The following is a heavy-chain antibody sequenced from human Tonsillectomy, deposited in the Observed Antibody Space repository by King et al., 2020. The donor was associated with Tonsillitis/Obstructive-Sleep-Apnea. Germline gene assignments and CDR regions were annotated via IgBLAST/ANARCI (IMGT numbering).Heavy chain of an antibody. Sequence: QLVQSGDEVKKPGSSVRVSCKASGGTFSTYAISWVRQAPGQGLEWMGRIVPIVEMAQYAQRFAQKFQGRVSITADTSTSTVYMEVSSLRSEDTAVYYCAREGSGRGIWAYNWFDLWGQGTLVTVSS. J-gene: IGHJ5*02. CDR1: GGTFSTYA. CDR2: IVPIVEMA. V-gene: IGHV1-69*09. CDR3: AREGSGRGIWAYNWFDL. D-gene: IGHD2-15*01.